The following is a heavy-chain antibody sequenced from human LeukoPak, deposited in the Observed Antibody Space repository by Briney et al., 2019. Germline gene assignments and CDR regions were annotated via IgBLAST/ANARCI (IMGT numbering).Heavy chain of an antibody. CDR1: GYTFTNYA. V-gene: IGHV7-4-1*02. Sequence: VASVKVSCKASGYTFTNYAMNWVRQAPGQGLEWMGWINTNTGNPTYAQGFTGRFVFSLDTSVSTAYLRISSLKAEDTAAYYCARPQVGRPSDGMDVWGQGTTVTVSS. CDR2: INTNTGNP. J-gene: IGHJ6*02. CDR3: ARPQVGRPSDGMDV. D-gene: IGHD1-1*01.